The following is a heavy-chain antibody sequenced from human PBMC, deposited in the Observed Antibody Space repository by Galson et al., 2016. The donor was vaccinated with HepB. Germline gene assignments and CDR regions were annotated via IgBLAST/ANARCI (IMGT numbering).Heavy chain of an antibody. CDR1: GFSFSTYW. D-gene: IGHD3-10*01. CDR2: IKQDGSEK. Sequence: SLRLSCAASGFSFSTYWMSWVRQAPGKGLEWVANIKQDGSEKYFVASVKGRFTISSDNAKNPLYLQMTSLGVEDTAVYYCAKDIGSGSFHMGYCCYGMDVWGQGTTVTVSS. CDR3: AKDIGSGSFHMGYCCYGMDV. V-gene: IGHV3-7*03. J-gene: IGHJ6*02.